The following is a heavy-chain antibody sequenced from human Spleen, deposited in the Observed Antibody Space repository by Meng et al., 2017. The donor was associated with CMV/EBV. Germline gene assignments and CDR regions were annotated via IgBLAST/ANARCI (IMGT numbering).Heavy chain of an antibody. V-gene: IGHV3-53*01. CDR2: IYVGGST. J-gene: IGHJ6*02. D-gene: IGHD3-3*01. Sequence: GESLKISCAASGFTVSSNYMTWVRQAPGRGLEWVSVIYVGGSTYYADSVKGRFTISRDNSKNTLYLQMNSLRAEDTAVYYCARDRREIFGVVIAYYGMDVWGQGTTVTVSS. CDR1: GFTVSSNY. CDR3: ARDRREIFGVVIAYYGMDV.